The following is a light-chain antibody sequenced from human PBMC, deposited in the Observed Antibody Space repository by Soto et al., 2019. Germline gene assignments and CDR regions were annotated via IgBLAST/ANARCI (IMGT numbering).Light chain of an antibody. V-gene: IGKV3-20*01. CDR1: QSVSNNY. CDR2: GAS. CDR3: QRYVWAGT. J-gene: IGKJ1*01. Sequence: EILLTQSPGTLSLSPGERATLSCRASQSVSNNYLAWYQQKPGQAPRLLIYGASNRASGIPGSFGGGGSWTDFTLTISRVEPDDFAEYYCQRYVWAGTFGQGAKVDI.